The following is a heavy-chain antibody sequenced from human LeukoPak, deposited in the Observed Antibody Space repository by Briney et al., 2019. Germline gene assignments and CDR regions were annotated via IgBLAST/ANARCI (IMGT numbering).Heavy chain of an antibody. Sequence: GASVKVSCKASGYTFTSYGISWVRQAPGQGLEWMGWISAYNGNANYAQKLQGRVTMTTDTSTSTAYMELRSLRSDDTAVYYCARPLRSLWPRDERLYYYGMDVWGQGTTVTVSS. V-gene: IGHV1-18*01. CDR1: GYTFTSYG. D-gene: IGHD5-24*01. CDR2: ISAYNGNA. J-gene: IGHJ6*02. CDR3: ARPLRSLWPRDERLYYYGMDV.